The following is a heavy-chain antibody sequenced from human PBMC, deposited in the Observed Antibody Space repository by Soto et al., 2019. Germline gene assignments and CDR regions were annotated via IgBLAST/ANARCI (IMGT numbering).Heavy chain of an antibody. Sequence: GGSLRLSCAASGFTFSSYAMSWVRQAPGKGLEWVSAISGSGGSTYYADSVKGRFTISRDNSKNTLYLKMNSLRAEDTAVYYCATRNDFWSGYPDTYNWFDPWGQGTLVTVSS. V-gene: IGHV3-23*01. D-gene: IGHD3-3*01. CDR1: GFTFSSYA. CDR3: ATRNDFWSGYPDTYNWFDP. CDR2: ISGSGGST. J-gene: IGHJ5*02.